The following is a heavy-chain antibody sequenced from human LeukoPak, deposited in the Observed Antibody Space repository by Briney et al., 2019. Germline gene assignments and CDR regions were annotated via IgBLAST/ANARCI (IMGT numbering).Heavy chain of an antibody. D-gene: IGHD6-19*01. CDR2: IKSDGSDT. Sequence: PGGSLRLSCAASGFTISSYWMHWVRKAPGKGLVWVSRIKSDGSDTSYADSVKGRFIISRDNAKNTLYLQMNSLRAEDTAIYYCAREIAVAGAQFDPWGQGTLVTVSS. J-gene: IGHJ5*02. V-gene: IGHV3-74*01. CDR1: GFTISSYW. CDR3: AREIAVAGAQFDP.